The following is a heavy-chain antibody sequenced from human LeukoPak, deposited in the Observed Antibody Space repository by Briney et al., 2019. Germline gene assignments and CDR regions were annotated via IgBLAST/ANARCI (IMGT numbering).Heavy chain of an antibody. V-gene: IGHV3-23*01. J-gene: IGHJ4*02. CDR3: AKDLSIAAAGSSVDY. CDR1: GFTFSSYA. D-gene: IGHD6-13*01. CDR2: ICGSGGST. Sequence: GGSLRLSCAASGFTFSSYAMSWVRQAPGKGLEWVSAICGSGGSTYYADSVKGRFTISRDNSKNTLYLQMNSLRAEDTAVYYCAKDLSIAAAGSSVDYWGQGTLVTVSS.